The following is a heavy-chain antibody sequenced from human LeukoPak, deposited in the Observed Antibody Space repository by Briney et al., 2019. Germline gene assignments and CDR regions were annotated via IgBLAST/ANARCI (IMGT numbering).Heavy chain of an antibody. J-gene: IGHJ5*02. Sequence: SQTLSLTCTVSGGSISSGSYYWSWIRQPAGKGLEWIGRIHTSGSTNYNPSLKSRVTISVDTSKNQFSLKLSSVTAADTAVYYCARDIVVVPAAPKWIWFDPWGQGTLVTVSS. CDR3: ARDIVVVPAAPKWIWFDP. CDR2: IHTSGST. D-gene: IGHD2-2*01. V-gene: IGHV4-61*02. CDR1: GGSISSGSYY.